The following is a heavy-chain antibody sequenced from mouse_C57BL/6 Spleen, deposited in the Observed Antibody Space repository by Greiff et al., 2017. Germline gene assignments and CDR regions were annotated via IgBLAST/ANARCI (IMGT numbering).Heavy chain of an antibody. V-gene: IGHV1-50*01. CDR3: AGGNGTHWYFDV. Sequence: VQLQQPGAELVKPGASVKLSCKASGYTFTSYWMQWVKQRPGQGLAWIGEIDPSDSYTNYNQKFKGKATLTVDTSSSTAYMQLSSLTSEDSAVYYCAGGNGTHWYFDVWGTGTTVTVSS. CDR2: IDPSDSYT. J-gene: IGHJ1*03. D-gene: IGHD2-1*01. CDR1: GYTFTSYW.